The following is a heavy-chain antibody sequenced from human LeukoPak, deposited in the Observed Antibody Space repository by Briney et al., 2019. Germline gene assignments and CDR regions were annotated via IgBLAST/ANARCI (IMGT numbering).Heavy chain of an antibody. CDR1: GFTFSDYY. J-gene: IGHJ4*02. Sequence: GSLRLSCAASGFTFSDYYMSWIRQAPGKGLEWVSVLYSDGNTKYADSVQGRFTISRDNSKNTLYLEMNSLSPDDTAVYYCARGVEPLAANTLAYWGQGTLVTVSS. CDR2: LYSDGNT. CDR3: ARGVEPLAANTLAY. D-gene: IGHD1-14*01. V-gene: IGHV3-53*01.